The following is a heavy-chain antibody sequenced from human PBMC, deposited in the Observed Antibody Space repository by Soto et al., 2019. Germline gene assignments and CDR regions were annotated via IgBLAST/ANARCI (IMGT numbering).Heavy chain of an antibody. Sequence: EGSLRLSCAASGFTFSSYGMHWVRQAPGKGLEWVAVIWYDGSNKYYADSVKGRFTISRANSKNTLYLQMNSLRAEDTAVYYCARSPPYVKYDILTDYLYYYDQGSLVTVSS. CDR2: IWYDGSNK. V-gene: IGHV3-33*01. D-gene: IGHD3-9*01. CDR1: GFTFSSYG. CDR3: ARSPPYVKYDILTDYLYY. J-gene: IGHJ4*02.